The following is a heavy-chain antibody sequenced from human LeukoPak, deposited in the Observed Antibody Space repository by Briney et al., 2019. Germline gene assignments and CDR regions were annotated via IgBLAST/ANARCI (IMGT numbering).Heavy chain of an antibody. CDR2: IYSGGST. CDR3: ARAPFTYDSSGDSFDI. J-gene: IGHJ3*02. V-gene: IGHV3-66*01. D-gene: IGHD3-22*01. CDR1: GFTVSSNY. Sequence: PGGSLRLSCAASGFTVSSNYMSWVRQAPGKGLEWVSVIYSGGSTYYADSVKGRFTVSRDNSKNTLYLQMNSLRAEDTAVYYCARAPFTYDSSGDSFDIWGQGTMVTVCS.